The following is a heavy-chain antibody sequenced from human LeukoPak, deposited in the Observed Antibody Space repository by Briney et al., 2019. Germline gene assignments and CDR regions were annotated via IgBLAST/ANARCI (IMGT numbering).Heavy chain of an antibody. CDR1: GTTISRNY. Sequence: PSETLSLTCTGSGTTISRNYWSWLRQSAGLGLEWLGLLTTAGSTTYNPSLEGGATMGEASTQNEHFLTMSSVTAAESAVYFSWRQDGLWVGDLGGWFDFWGEGIQVTVSS. J-gene: IGHJ5*01. V-gene: IGHV4-4*07. CDR3: WRQDGLWVGDLGGWFDF. D-gene: IGHD3-10*01. CDR2: LTTAGST.